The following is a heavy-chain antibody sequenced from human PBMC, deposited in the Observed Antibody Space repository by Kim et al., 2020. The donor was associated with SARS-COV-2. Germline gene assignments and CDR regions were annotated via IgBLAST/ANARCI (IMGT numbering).Heavy chain of an antibody. D-gene: IGHD3-10*01. CDR1: GGSISSSSYY. CDR2: IYYSGST. V-gene: IGHV4-39*01. CDR3: ARSQLLWFGALLYKYN. Sequence: SETLSLTCTVSGGSISSSSYYWGWIRQPPGKGLEWIGSIYYSGSTYYNPSLKSRVTISVDTSKNQFSLKLSSVTAADTAVYYCARSQLLWFGALLYKYN. J-gene: IGHJ5*01.